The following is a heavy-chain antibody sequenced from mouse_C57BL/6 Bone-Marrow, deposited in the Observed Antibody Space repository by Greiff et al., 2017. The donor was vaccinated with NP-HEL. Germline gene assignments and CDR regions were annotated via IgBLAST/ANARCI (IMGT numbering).Heavy chain of an antibody. CDR3: AICYGNYGWYFDV. J-gene: IGHJ1*03. CDR1: GYTFTSYW. CDR2: IDPSDSYT. V-gene: IGHV1-69*01. D-gene: IGHD2-1*01. Sequence: QVQLQQPGAELVMPGASVKLSCKASGYTFTSYWMHWVKQRPGQGLEWIGEIDPSDSYTNYNQKFKGKSTLTVDKSSSTAYMQLSSLTSEDSAVYYCAICYGNYGWYFDVWGTGTTVTVSS.